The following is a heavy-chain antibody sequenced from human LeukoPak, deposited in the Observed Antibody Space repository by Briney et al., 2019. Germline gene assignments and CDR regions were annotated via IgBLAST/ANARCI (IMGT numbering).Heavy chain of an antibody. CDR2: IYYSGST. D-gene: IGHD1-26*01. CDR1: GGSISRSSYY. CDR3: ARDRRRDLLHAFDI. V-gene: IGHV4-39*02. Sequence: SETLSLTCSVSGGSISRSSYYWSWIRQPPGKGLEWIGTIYYSGSTYYNPSLKSRVTISVDTSKNQFSLKLTSVTAADTAVYYSARDRRRDLLHAFDIWGQGTMVTVSS. J-gene: IGHJ3*02.